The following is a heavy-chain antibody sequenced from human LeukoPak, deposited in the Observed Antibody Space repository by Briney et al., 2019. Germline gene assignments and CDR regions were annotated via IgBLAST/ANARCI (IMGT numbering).Heavy chain of an antibody. CDR1: GFTFSSYA. V-gene: IGHV3-23*01. CDR3: AKVPRVGGAVAGNY. Sequence: PGGSLRLSCAASGFTFSSYAMSWVRQAPGKGLEWVSAISGSGGSTYYADSVKGRFTISRDNSKNTLYLQMNSLGAEDTAVYYCAKVPRVGGAVAGNYWGQGTLVTVSS. J-gene: IGHJ4*02. CDR2: ISGSGGST. D-gene: IGHD6-19*01.